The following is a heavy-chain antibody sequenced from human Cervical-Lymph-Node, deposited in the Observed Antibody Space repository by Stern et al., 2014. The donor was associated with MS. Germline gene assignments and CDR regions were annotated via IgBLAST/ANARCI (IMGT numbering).Heavy chain of an antibody. CDR2: FGAVNANS. V-gene: IGHV1-18*01. CDR1: GYTFSNFG. CDR3: ARDGHYAATYFDH. Sequence: VQLVQSGPEVMKPGASVKLSCKASGYTFSNFGISWVRQAPGQGLEWMGWFGAVNANSKYARKLQGRVTMTTDTSTRTAYMELTSLASDDTAVYYCARDGHYAATYFDHWGQGTLVTVSS. D-gene: IGHD3-16*01. J-gene: IGHJ4*02.